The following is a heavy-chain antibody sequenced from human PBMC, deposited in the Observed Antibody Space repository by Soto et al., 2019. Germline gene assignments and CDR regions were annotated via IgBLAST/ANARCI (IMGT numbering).Heavy chain of an antibody. V-gene: IGHV4-30-4*01. CDR3: ARGDDFWSGPNWFDP. D-gene: IGHD3-3*01. CDR1: GGSISSGDYY. Sequence: TLSLTCTVSGGSISSGDYYWSWIRQPPGKGLEWIGYIYYSGSTYYNPSLKSRVTISVDTSKNQFSLKLSSVTAADTAVYYCARGDDFWSGPNWFDPWGQGTLVTV. J-gene: IGHJ5*02. CDR2: IYYSGST.